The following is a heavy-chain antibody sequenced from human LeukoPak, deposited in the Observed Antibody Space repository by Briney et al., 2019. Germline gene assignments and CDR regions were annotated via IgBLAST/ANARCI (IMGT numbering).Heavy chain of an antibody. V-gene: IGHV2-5*02. J-gene: IGHJ4*02. Sequence: GSGPTLVKPTQTLTLTCTFSGFSLSTTGVGVGWIRQPPGKALEWLALIYWDDDKRYSPSLRSRLTITKGTSQNQVVLIMTNMDPVDTGTYYCAHKGRGSGSYTKWGQGTLVTVSS. CDR2: IYWDDDK. CDR3: AHKGRGSGSYTK. D-gene: IGHD3-10*01. CDR1: GFSLSTTGVG.